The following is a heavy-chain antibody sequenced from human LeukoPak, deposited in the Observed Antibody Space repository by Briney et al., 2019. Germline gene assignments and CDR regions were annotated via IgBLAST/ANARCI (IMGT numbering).Heavy chain of an antibody. CDR3: AKDRDYYDSSGAPDAFDI. J-gene: IGHJ3*02. D-gene: IGHD3-22*01. CDR2: IYGGGGT. Sequence: GGSLRLSCAASGLTVSSYYMSWVRQAPGKGLEWVSVIYGGGGTYYADSVKGRFTISRDNSKNTLYLQMNSLRAEDTAVYYCAKDRDYYDSSGAPDAFDIWGQGTMVTVSS. CDR1: GLTVSSYY. V-gene: IGHV3-53*01.